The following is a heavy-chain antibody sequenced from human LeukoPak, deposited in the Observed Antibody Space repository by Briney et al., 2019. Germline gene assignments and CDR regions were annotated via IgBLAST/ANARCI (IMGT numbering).Heavy chain of an antibody. Sequence: SETLSLTCGVSGYSISSGYHWGWIRQPPGKGLEWIGSIYHSGPTYYNPSLKSRVTISVDTSNNQFSLKLTSVTAADTAVYYCARDVPPGYHDYWGQGSLVTVSS. V-gene: IGHV4-38-2*02. CDR1: GYSISSGYH. CDR3: ARDVPPGYHDY. J-gene: IGHJ4*02. D-gene: IGHD5-12*01. CDR2: IYHSGPT.